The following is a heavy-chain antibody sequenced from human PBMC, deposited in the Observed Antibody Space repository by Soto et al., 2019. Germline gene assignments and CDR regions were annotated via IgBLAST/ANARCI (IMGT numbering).Heavy chain of an antibody. CDR1: GFTFSSYG. CDR3: AKDAAACIWYGMDV. Sequence: QVQLVESGGGVVQPGRSLRLSCAASGFTFSSYGMHWVRQAPGKGLEWVAVISYDGSNKYYADSVKGRFTISRDTSKKTLYMKMNSLRAEDTAVYYCAKDAAACIWYGMDVWGQGTTVTVSS. D-gene: IGHD6-13*01. V-gene: IGHV3-30*18. J-gene: IGHJ6*02. CDR2: ISYDGSNK.